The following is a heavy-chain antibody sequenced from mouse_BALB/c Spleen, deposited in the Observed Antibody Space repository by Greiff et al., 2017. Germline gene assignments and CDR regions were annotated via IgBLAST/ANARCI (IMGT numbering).Heavy chain of an antibody. D-gene: IGHD2-3*01. CDR1: GYTFTSYW. CDR3: ARRGWFHGDY. J-gene: IGHJ2*01. CDR2: IDPSDSYT. Sequence: QVQLKQPGAELVKPGASVKLSCKASGYTFTSYWMHWVKQRPGQGLEWIGEIDPSDSYTNYNQKFKGKATLTVDKSSSTAYMQLSSLTSEDSAVYYCARRGWFHGDYWGQGTTLTVSS. V-gene: IGHV1-69*02.